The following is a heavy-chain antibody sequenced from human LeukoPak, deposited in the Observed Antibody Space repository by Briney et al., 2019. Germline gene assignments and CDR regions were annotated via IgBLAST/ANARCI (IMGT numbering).Heavy chain of an antibody. J-gene: IGHJ4*02. CDR2: INSDGSST. CDR3: ARESTIFGVVSGYPC. Sequence: GGSLRPSCAASGFTFSSYWMHWVRQAPGKGLVWVSRINSDGSSTSYADSVKGRFTISRDNAKNTLYLQMNSLRAEDTAVYYCARESTIFGVVSGYPCWGQGTLVTVSS. CDR1: GFTFSSYW. V-gene: IGHV3-74*01. D-gene: IGHD3-3*01.